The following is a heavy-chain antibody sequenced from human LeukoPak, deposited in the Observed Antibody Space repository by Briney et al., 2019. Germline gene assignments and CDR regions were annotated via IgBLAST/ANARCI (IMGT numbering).Heavy chain of an antibody. J-gene: IGHJ3*02. CDR1: GGSISSYY. D-gene: IGHD3-22*01. Sequence: SETLSLTCTVSGGSISSYYWSWIRQPAGKGLEWIGRIYTSGSTNYNPSLKSRVTISVDTSKNQFSLKLSSVTAADTAVYYCARSRRVVITDDAFDIWGQGTMVTVSS. CDR3: ARSRRVVITDDAFDI. V-gene: IGHV4-4*07. CDR2: IYTSGST.